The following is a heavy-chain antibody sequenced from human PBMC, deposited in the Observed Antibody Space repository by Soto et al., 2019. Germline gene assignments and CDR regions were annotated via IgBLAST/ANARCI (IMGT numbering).Heavy chain of an antibody. J-gene: IGHJ4*02. V-gene: IGHV1-18*04. CDR1: NYMFGSYG. CDR3: ARDGGYGAGSYLDY. D-gene: IGHD3-10*01. Sequence: QVQLVQSGAEVKRPGASVKVSCKASNYMFGSYGITWVRQAPGQGPEWMGWISAFNGNTKYPQNLQGRDTMTTNTSTATAYMDLRALRSDDSAMYFCARDGGYGAGSYLDYWGQGTLVTVSS. CDR2: ISAFNGNT.